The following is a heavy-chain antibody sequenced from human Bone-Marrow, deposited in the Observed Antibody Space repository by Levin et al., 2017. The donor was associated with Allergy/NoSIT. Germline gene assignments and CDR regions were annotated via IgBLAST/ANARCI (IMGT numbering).Heavy chain of an antibody. J-gene: IGHJ6*02. CDR3: AKDYEVGDYANYYNHYGMDV. CDR2: LSYDGESE. V-gene: IGHV3-30*18. D-gene: IGHD3-10*01. Sequence: GGSLRLSCAASGFMFGRYGMHWVRQAPGKGLEWVAVLSYDGESESYVDSVKGRFTMSRDNSKNMVYLEMSGLRAEDTAVYYCAKDYEVGDYANYYNHYGMDVWGQGTAVTVSS. CDR1: GFMFGRYG.